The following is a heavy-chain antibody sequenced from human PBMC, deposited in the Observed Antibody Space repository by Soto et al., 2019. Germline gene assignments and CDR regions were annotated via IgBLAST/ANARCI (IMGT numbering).Heavy chain of an antibody. V-gene: IGHV3-23*01. Sequence: EVQLLESGGGLVQPGGSLRLSCAASGFTFSSYAMSWVRQAPGKGLEWVSAISGSGGSTYYADFVKGRFTISRDNSKNTLYLQMNSLRAEDTAVYYCAKDRYSSGWYDYWGQGTLVTVSS. CDR2: ISGSGGST. D-gene: IGHD6-19*01. J-gene: IGHJ4*02. CDR1: GFTFSSYA. CDR3: AKDRYSSGWYDY.